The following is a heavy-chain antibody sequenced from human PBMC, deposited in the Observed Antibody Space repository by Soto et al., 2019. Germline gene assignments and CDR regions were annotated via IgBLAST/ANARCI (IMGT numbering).Heavy chain of an antibody. CDR3: AIQEYGSGFDY. V-gene: IGHV4-39*01. CDR1: GGSISSSSYY. J-gene: IGHJ4*02. D-gene: IGHD3-10*01. CDR2: IYYSGST. Sequence: SETLSLTCTVSGGSISSSSYYWGWIRQPPGKGLEWIGSIYYSGSTYYNPSLKSRVTISVDTSKNQFSLKLSSVTAADTAVYYCAIQEYGSGFDYWGQGTLVTVSS.